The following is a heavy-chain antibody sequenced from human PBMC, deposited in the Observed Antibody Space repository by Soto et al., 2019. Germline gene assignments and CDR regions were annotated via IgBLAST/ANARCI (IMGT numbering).Heavy chain of an antibody. J-gene: IGHJ4*02. V-gene: IGHV4-34*01. CDR2: INHSGST. D-gene: IGHD3-22*01. CDR3: SRTNDSSGYYFDY. Sequence: TLSLTCAVYGGSFSGYYWSWIRQPPGKGLEWIGDINHSGSTNYNPALKSRVTISVDTSKNQFSLKLSSVTAADTAVYYCSRTNDSSGYYFDYWGQGTLVTVSS. CDR1: GGSFSGYY.